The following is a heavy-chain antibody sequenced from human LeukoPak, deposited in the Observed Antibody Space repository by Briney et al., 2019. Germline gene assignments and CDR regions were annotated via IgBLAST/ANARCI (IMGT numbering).Heavy chain of an antibody. Sequence: PGGSLRLSCAASGFTFSSYGMHWVRQAPGKGLEWVAVVSYDGSNKYYADSVKGRFTISRDNSKNTLYLQMNSLRAEDTAVYYCAKDLSVVADDAFDIWGQGTMVTVSS. CDR1: GFTFSSYG. CDR3: AKDLSVVADDAFDI. CDR2: VSYDGSNK. J-gene: IGHJ3*02. V-gene: IGHV3-30*18. D-gene: IGHD5-12*01.